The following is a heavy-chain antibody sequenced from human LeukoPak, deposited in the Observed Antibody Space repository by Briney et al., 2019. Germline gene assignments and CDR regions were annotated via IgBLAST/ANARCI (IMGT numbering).Heavy chain of an antibody. CDR1: GFTFSSYG. D-gene: IGHD3-10*01. V-gene: IGHV3-30*18. CDR2: ISFDGSNK. CDR3: AKDGRRYYYGSGSYRWYFDL. J-gene: IGHJ2*01. Sequence: GGSLRLSCAASGFTFSSYGMHWVRQAPGEGPEWVAVISFDGSNKYYADSVKGRFTISRDNSKNTLYLQMNSLRAEDTAVYCCAKDGRRYYYGSGSYRWYFDLWGRGTLVTVSS.